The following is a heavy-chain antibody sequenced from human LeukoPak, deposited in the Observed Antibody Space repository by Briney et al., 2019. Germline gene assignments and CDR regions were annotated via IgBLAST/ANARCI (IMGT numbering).Heavy chain of an antibody. J-gene: IGHJ4*02. CDR1: GGSFSGYY. V-gene: IGHV4-34*01. Sequence: SETLSLTCAVYGGSFSGYYWSWIRQPPGKGLEWIGEINHSGSTNYNPSLKSRVTISVDTSKNQFSLKLNSVTAADTAVYYCARDPPPGMYYGSGRPFDYWGQGTLVTVSS. CDR2: INHSGST. D-gene: IGHD3-10*01. CDR3: ARDPPPGMYYGSGRPFDY.